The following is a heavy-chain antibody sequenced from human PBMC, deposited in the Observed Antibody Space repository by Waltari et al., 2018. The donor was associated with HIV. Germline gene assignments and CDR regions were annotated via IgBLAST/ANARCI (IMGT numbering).Heavy chain of an antibody. CDR2: INTGGSNE. D-gene: IGHD5-12*01. CDR3: ARPRYTGYDYPTYFDY. Sequence: QVQLVESGGGLVKPGGSLRLSCAASGFTFSDYYMSWVRQAPGKGLEWVSYINTGGSNEYYADSVKGRFTISMDNAKNSLYLQMDNLRGEDTAVYYCARPRYTGYDYPTYFDYWGQGNTVTVSS. V-gene: IGHV3-11*01. J-gene: IGHJ4*02. CDR1: GFTFSDYY.